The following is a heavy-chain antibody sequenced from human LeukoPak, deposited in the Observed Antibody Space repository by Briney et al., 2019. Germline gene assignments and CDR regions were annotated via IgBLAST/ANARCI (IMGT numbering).Heavy chain of an antibody. J-gene: IGHJ2*01. CDR1: GYTFTGYY. CDR3: ARDRTVNRKIYRNFDL. V-gene: IGHV1-2*02. Sequence: ASVKVSCKASGYTFTGYYMHWVRQAPGQGLEWMGWINPNSGGTNYAQKFQGRVTMTRDTSISTAYMELSRLRSDDTAVYYCARDRTVNRKIYRNFDLWGRGTLVTVSA. CDR2: INPNSGGT. D-gene: IGHD1-14*01.